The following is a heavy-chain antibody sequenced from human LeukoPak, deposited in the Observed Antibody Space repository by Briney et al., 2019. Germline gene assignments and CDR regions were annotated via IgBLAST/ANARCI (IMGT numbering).Heavy chain of an antibody. CDR2: IYYSGST. CDR1: GGSVSSSSHY. CDR3: ARRDCSGGSCCFQP. D-gene: IGHD2-15*01. V-gene: IGHV4-39*01. J-gene: IGHJ5*02. Sequence: PSETLSLTCTVSGGSVSSSSHYWNWIRQPPGKGLEWIGSIYYSGSTNYNPSLQSRVTISVDTSKNQFSLRLSSVTAADTAMYYCARRDCSGGSCCFQPWGQGTLVTVSS.